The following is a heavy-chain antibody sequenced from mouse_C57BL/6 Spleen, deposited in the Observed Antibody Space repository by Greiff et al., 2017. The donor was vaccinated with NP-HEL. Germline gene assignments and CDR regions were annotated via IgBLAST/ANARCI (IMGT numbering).Heavy chain of an antibody. J-gene: IGHJ1*03. CDR3: AREGANYSNRYFDV. V-gene: IGHV1-26*01. CDR1: GYTFTDYY. CDR2: INPNNGGT. D-gene: IGHD2-5*01. Sequence: EVQLQQSGPELVKPGASVKISCKASGYTFTDYYMNWVKQSHGKSLEWIGDINPNNGGTSYNQKFKGKATLTVDKSSSTAYMELRSLTSEDSAVYYCAREGANYSNRYFDVWGTGTTVTVSS.